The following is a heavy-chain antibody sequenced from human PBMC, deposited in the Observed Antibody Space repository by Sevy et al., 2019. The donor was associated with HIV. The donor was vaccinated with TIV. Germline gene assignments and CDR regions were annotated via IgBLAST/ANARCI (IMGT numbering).Heavy chain of an antibody. D-gene: IGHD3-10*01. CDR2: IWSDGAYQ. V-gene: IGHV3-33*06. CDR1: GFTFSNYA. J-gene: IGHJ4*02. CDR3: VKEGRDDFNPYLDF. Sequence: GGSLRLSCAATGFTFSNYAMHWVRQAPGKGMEWVAIIWSDGAYQYHGDSVKGRFTISRDNSKNTLYLQMKELRAEDTALYYCVKEGRDDFNPYLDFWGQGILVTVSS.